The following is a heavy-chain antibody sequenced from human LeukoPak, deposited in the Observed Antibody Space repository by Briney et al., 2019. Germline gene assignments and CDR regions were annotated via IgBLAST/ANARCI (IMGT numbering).Heavy chain of an antibody. CDR3: AKDKGGWFEYFDY. V-gene: IGHV3-9*01. Sequence: GGSLRLSCAASGFTFDDYAMHWVRQAPGKGLEWVSGISWNSGSIGYADSVKGRFTISRDNAKNSLYLQMNSLRAEDTALYYCAKDKGGWFEYFDYWGQGTLVTVSS. D-gene: IGHD6-19*01. J-gene: IGHJ4*02. CDR2: ISWNSGSI. CDR1: GFTFDDYA.